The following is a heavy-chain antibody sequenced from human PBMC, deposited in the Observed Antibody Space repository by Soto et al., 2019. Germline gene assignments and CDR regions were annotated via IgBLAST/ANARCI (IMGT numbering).Heavy chain of an antibody. J-gene: IGHJ4*02. CDR1: GFSLSTSGVG. D-gene: IGHD1-20*01. CDR2: IYWDDDK. CDR3: SHTMYNWGSGYFGS. Sequence: QITLKESGPTLVKPTQTLTMTCTFSGFSLSTSGVGVAWIRQPPGKALEWLALIYWDDDKRYSPSLKSRLTIPQDTPKNQGVLTMTNIDPVDTATFFCSHTMYNWGSGYFGSWGQGTLVTVSS. V-gene: IGHV2-5*02.